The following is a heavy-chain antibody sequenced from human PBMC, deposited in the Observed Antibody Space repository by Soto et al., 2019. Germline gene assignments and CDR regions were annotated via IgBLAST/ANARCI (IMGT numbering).Heavy chain of an antibody. CDR1: GFTFSNFW. J-gene: IGHJ4*02. CDR2: IKQDGSEK. CDR3: ATNTVTKVDDY. D-gene: IGHD4-17*01. V-gene: IGHV3-7*03. Sequence: EVQLVESGGGLVQPGGSLRLSCAASGFTFSNFWMSWVRQAPGKGLEWVANIKQDGSEKNYVDSVKGRFIISRDNAKNSLSLQMNSLRAEDMAVYYCATNTVTKVDDYWGQGTLVTVSS.